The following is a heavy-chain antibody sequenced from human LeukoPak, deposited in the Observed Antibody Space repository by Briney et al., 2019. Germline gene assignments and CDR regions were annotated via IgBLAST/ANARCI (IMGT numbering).Heavy chain of an antibody. CDR3: ARGEKSVGLRGWPPYYFDY. V-gene: IGHV1-18*01. Sequence: ASVKVSCKASGYTFTSYGITWVRQAPGQGLEWMGWISAYNGNTNYAQKLQGRVTMTTDTSTSTAYMELRSLRSDDTAVYYCARGEKSVGLRGWPPYYFDYRGQGTLVTVSS. D-gene: IGHD6-19*01. CDR2: ISAYNGNT. CDR1: GYTFTSYG. J-gene: IGHJ4*02.